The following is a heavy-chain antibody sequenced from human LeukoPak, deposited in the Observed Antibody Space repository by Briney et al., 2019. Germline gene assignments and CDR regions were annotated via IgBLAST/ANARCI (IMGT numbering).Heavy chain of an antibody. D-gene: IGHD6-13*01. J-gene: IGHJ4*02. CDR1: GGSISSYY. CDR3: ARHWDSIAAAGYYFDY. V-gene: IGHV4-59*08. Sequence: PSETLSLTCTVSGGSISSYYWSWIRQPPGEGLEWIGYIYYSGSTNYNPSLKSRVTISVDTSKNQFSLKLSSVTAADTAVYYCARHWDSIAAAGYYFDYWGQGTLVTVSS. CDR2: IYYSGST.